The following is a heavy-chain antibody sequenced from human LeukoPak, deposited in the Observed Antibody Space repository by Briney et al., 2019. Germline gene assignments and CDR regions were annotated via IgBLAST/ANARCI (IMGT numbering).Heavy chain of an antibody. V-gene: IGHV4-34*01. J-gene: IGHJ5*02. Sequence: SETLSLTCAVYSGSFSGYYWSWIRQPPGKGLEWIGEINHSGSTKYNPSLKSRVTISADTSKNQFSLNLSSVTAADTAVYYCARGGGYNWHYRRWFDPWGQGTLVTVSS. CDR2: INHSGST. CDR3: ARGGGYNWHYRRWFDP. CDR1: SGSFSGYY. D-gene: IGHD1-7*01.